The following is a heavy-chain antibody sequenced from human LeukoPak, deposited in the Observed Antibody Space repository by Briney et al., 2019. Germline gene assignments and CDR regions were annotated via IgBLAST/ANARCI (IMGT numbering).Heavy chain of an antibody. D-gene: IGHD1-1*01. CDR2: ISSSGRAI. CDR1: GFTFSSYE. V-gene: IGHV3-48*03. CDR3: AREGTPDY. J-gene: IGHJ4*02. Sequence: PRGSLRLSCAGSGFTFSSYEMNWVRQAPGKGLEWVSYISSSGRAIYYADSVKGRFTIFRDNAKNSLYLQMNSLRAEDTAVYYCAREGTPDYWGQGTLVTVSS.